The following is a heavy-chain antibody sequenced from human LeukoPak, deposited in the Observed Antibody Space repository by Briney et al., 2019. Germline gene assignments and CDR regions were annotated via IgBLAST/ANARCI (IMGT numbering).Heavy chain of an antibody. CDR3: AKQPGSVVDSSGSPSRH. J-gene: IGHJ4*02. D-gene: IGHD3-22*01. CDR1: GFTFSSYA. V-gene: IGHV3-23*01. Sequence: PGGSLRLSCAASGFTFSSYAMSWVRQAPGKGLEWVSTISGSGASTYYADSVKGRFTISRDNSKNTLYLQRNSLRAEDTAVYYCAKQPGSVVDSSGSPSRHWGQGTLVTVSS. CDR2: ISGSGAST.